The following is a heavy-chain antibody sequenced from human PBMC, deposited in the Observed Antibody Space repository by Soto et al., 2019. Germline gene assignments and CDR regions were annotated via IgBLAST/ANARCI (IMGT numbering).Heavy chain of an antibody. CDR2: ISAYNGNT. J-gene: IGHJ5*02. CDR1: GYTFISDG. V-gene: IGHV1-18*01. CDR3: ARDYGKSGYDYFDP. D-gene: IGHD3-22*01. Sequence: SVKVACKASGYTFISDGMSWVRQAPGQGLEWMGWISAYNGNTNYAQKIQDRVTMTSDTSISTAYLDPNSLRSDDTAVYYCARDYGKSGYDYFDPWGQGTLVTVSS.